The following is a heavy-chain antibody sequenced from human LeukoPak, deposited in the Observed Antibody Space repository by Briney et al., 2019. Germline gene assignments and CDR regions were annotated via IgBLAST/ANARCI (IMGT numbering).Heavy chain of an antibody. Sequence: LPGRSLRLSCTASGFTFGDYAMSWVRQAPGKGLEWVGFIRSKAYGGTTEYAASVKGRFTISRDDSKSIAYLQMNSLKTEDTAVYYCTPYGYWGQGTLVTVSS. D-gene: IGHD3-16*01. V-gene: IGHV3-49*04. J-gene: IGHJ4*02. CDR2: IRSKAYGGTT. CDR1: GFTFGDYA. CDR3: TPYGY.